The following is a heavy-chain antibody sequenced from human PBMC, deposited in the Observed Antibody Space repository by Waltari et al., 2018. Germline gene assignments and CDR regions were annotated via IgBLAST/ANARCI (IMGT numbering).Heavy chain of an antibody. CDR2: IYPSDSTT. J-gene: IGHJ4*02. V-gene: IGHV5-51*01. CDR3: TRIPSVGELFLYFDF. D-gene: IGHD3-10*01. Sequence: EVQLVQSGAEVKKLGESLKISCKTYGFIFTNFLTGWVRQMPGKGLEWMGFIYPSDSTTRYSPSFQGQVTISADKSVTTAYLQWSSLKASDTAMYYCTRIPSVGELFLYFDFWGQGTLLTVSS. CDR1: GFIFTNFL.